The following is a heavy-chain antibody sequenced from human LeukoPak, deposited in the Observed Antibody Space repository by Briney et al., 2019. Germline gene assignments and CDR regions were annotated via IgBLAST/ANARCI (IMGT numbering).Heavy chain of an antibody. CDR3: ARVFSDWPPYYYYYYYMDV. CDR1: GGTFSSYA. Sequence: ASVKVSCKASGGTFSSYAITWVRQAPGQGLEWMGWISAYNGNTNYAQKLQGRVTMTTDTSTSTAYMELRSLRSDDTAVYYCARVFSDWPPYYYYYYYMDVWGKGTTVTISS. D-gene: IGHD3-9*01. J-gene: IGHJ6*03. V-gene: IGHV1-18*01. CDR2: ISAYNGNT.